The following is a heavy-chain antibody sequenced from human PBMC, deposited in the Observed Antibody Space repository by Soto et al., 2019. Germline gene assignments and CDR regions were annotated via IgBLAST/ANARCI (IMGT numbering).Heavy chain of an antibody. CDR3: TRGPRPTSTGTGAF. Sequence: GGSLRLSCAASGFTFDSFAMTWVRQAPGKGLEWVSAISASGGSTFYADSVKGRFTISRDSSKNTLYLQMNALRVEDTGVYYCTRGPRPTSTGTGAFWGQGTLVTVSS. V-gene: IGHV3-23*01. CDR1: GFTFDSFA. D-gene: IGHD1-1*01. CDR2: ISASGGST. J-gene: IGHJ4*02.